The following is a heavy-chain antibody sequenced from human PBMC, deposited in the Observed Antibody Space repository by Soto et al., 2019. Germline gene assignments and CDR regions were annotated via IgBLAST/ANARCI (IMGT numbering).Heavy chain of an antibody. V-gene: IGHV3-30*18. Sequence: PGGSLRLSCAASGFTFSSYGMHWVRQAPGKGLEWVAVISYDGSNKYYADSVKGRFTISRDNSKNTLYLQMNSLRAEDTAVYYCAKDSSGRFLEWLLIDYWGQGTQVTVSS. CDR2: ISYDGSNK. CDR3: AKDSSGRFLEWLLIDY. D-gene: IGHD3-3*01. J-gene: IGHJ4*02. CDR1: GFTFSSYG.